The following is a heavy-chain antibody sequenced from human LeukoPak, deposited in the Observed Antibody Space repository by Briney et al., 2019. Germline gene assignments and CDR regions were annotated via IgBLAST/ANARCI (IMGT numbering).Heavy chain of an antibody. CDR1: GFIFSSHW. CDR3: AKGLRYFDWPVDY. D-gene: IGHD3-9*01. V-gene: IGHV3-23*03. CDR2: IYSGGST. Sequence: GGSLRLSCAASGFIFSSHWMSWVRQAPGKGLEWVSVIYSGGSTYYADSVKGRFTISRDNSKNTLYLQMNSLRAEDTAVYYCAKGLRYFDWPVDYWGQGTLVTVSS. J-gene: IGHJ4*02.